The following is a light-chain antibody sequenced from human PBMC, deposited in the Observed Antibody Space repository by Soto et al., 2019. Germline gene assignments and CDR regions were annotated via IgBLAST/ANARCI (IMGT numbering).Light chain of an antibody. CDR3: QHSHNRELT. Sequence: EIFVTQSPSTLSVSPGVRSALCCTASQSVGIGLPWYHHKPGHAPRLLIYGASSTATGNSVRFSRIGSGAKLHPTISSTQAEDYAVYYRQHSHNRELTFGGGTKV. V-gene: IGKV3-15*01. J-gene: IGKJ4*01. CDR1: QSVGIG. CDR2: GAS.